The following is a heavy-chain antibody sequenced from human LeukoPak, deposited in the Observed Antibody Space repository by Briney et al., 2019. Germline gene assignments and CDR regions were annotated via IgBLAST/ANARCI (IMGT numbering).Heavy chain of an antibody. CDR2: INWNGGST. J-gene: IGHJ4*02. CDR3: VRDYCSGVTCYDGY. D-gene: IGHD2-15*01. V-gene: IGHV3-20*04. Sequence: GGSLRLSCAASGFTFDNYGMSWVRQAPGKGLEWVSGINWNGGSTGYADSVKGRFTISRDNAKNSLYLQMNSLRAEDTAVYYCVRDYCSGVTCYDGYWGQGTLVTVSS. CDR1: GFTFDNYG.